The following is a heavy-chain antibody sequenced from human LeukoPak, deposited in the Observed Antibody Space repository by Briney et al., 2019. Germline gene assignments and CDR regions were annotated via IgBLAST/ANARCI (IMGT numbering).Heavy chain of an antibody. CDR2: ISGSGGNT. CDR1: GFTFSSYA. V-gene: IGHV3-23*01. Sequence: PGGSLRLSCAASGFTFSSYAMSWVRQAPGKGLEWVSAISGSGGNTYNADSVRGRFTISRDNSKNTLYLQMSSLGADDTAVYYCAKDYGSSPDYFDYWGQGTLVTVSS. CDR3: AKDYGSSPDYFDY. D-gene: IGHD6-6*01. J-gene: IGHJ4*02.